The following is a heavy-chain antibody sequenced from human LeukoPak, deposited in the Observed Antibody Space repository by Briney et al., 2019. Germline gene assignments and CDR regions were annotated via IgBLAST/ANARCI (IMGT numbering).Heavy chain of an antibody. D-gene: IGHD1-26*01. Sequence: GGSLRLSCAASRFTFSSYSMNWVRQAPGKGLEWVSSISSSSSYIYYADSVKGRFTISRDNAKNSLYLQMNSLRAEDTAVYYCARAIVGAKAYYFDYWGQGTLVTVSS. J-gene: IGHJ4*02. CDR2: ISSSSSYI. V-gene: IGHV3-21*01. CDR3: ARAIVGAKAYYFDY. CDR1: RFTFSSYS.